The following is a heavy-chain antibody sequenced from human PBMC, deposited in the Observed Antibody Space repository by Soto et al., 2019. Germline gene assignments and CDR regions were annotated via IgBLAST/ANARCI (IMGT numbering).Heavy chain of an antibody. Sequence: ASVKVSCKASGYTFTGYYMHWVRQAPGQGLEWMGWINPNSGGTNYAQKFQGWVTMTRDTSISTAYMELSRPRSDDTAVYYCARLNYHYYYMDVWGKGTTVTVSS. CDR2: INPNSGGT. J-gene: IGHJ6*03. CDR1: GYTFTGYY. V-gene: IGHV1-2*04. CDR3: ARLNYHYYYMDV.